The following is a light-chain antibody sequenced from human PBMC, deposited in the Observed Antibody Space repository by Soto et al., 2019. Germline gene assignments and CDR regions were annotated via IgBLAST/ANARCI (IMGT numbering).Light chain of an antibody. CDR3: MQALQTPFT. J-gene: IGKJ3*01. Sequence: DIVMTQSPLSLPVTPGEPASISCRSSQSLLHSNGYNYLDWYLQKPGQSPQLLSYLGSNRASGVPDRFSGSGAGTDFTLKISRVAAEDVGVYYCMQALQTPFTFGPGTKVDIK. V-gene: IGKV2-28*01. CDR2: LGS. CDR1: QSLLHSNGYNY.